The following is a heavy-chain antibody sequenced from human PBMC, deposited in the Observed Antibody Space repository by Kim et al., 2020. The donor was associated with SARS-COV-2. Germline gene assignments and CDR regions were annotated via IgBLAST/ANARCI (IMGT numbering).Heavy chain of an antibody. CDR2: IYSGGSST. D-gene: IGHD3-10*01. J-gene: IGHJ6*02. CDR3: AKMFRPLLWLGELSIGMDV. V-gene: IGHV3-23*03. CDR1: GFTFSSYA. Sequence: GGSLRLSCAASGFTFSSYAMSWVRQAPGKGLEWVSVIYSGGSSTYYADSVKGRFTISRDNSKNTRYLQMNSLRAEDTAVYYCAKMFRPLLWLGELSIGMDVWGQGNTVTVSS.